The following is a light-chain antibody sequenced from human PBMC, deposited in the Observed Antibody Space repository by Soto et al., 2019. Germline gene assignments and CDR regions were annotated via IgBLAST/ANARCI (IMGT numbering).Light chain of an antibody. V-gene: IGKV3-15*01. CDR3: QQYNNWPRT. CDR1: QSVSSY. Sequence: IVLTQSPATLSLSPGERATLSCRASQSVSSYLAWYQQKPGQAPRLLIYDASTRATGIPARFSGSGSGTEFTLTISSLQSEDFAVYYCQQYNNWPRTSGQGTKVDIK. CDR2: DAS. J-gene: IGKJ1*01.